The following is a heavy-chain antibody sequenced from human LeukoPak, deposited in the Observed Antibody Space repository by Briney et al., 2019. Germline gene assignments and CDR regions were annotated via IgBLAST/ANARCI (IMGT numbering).Heavy chain of an antibody. Sequence: GASVKVSCKASGYTFTSYYMHWVRQAPGQGLEWMGIINPSGGSTSYAQKFQGRVTMTRDTSTSTVYMELSSLRSEVTAVYYCARLMVRGVSPCGMDVWGQGTTVTVS. CDR3: ARLMVRGVSPCGMDV. CDR1: GYTFTSYY. D-gene: IGHD3-10*01. CDR2: INPSGGST. J-gene: IGHJ6*02. V-gene: IGHV1-46*01.